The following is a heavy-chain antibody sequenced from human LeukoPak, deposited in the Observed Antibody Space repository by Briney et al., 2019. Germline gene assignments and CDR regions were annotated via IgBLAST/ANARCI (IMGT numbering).Heavy chain of an antibody. Sequence: ASVKVSCKASGYTFTDYYMHWVRQAPGQGLEWMGRINPNSGGTTYAQKFQGRVTMTRDMSISTAYMELSRLSSDDTAVYYCASGLVATIKAYYYGMDVWGQGTTVTVSS. V-gene: IGHV1-2*06. CDR1: GYTFTDYY. D-gene: IGHD5-12*01. CDR2: INPNSGGT. J-gene: IGHJ6*02. CDR3: ASGLVATIKAYYYGMDV.